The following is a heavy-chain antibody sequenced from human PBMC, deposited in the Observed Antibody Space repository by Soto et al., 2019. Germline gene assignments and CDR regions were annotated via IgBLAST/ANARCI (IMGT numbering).Heavy chain of an antibody. Sequence: ASVKVSCKASGYTFTGYYMHWVRQAPGQGLEWMGWINPNSGGTNYAQKFQGWVTMTRDTSISTAYMELSRLRSDDTAVYYCARDRYSGYDEDYYYYGMDVWGQGTTVTVSS. V-gene: IGHV1-2*04. CDR1: GYTFTGYY. D-gene: IGHD5-12*01. CDR2: INPNSGGT. CDR3: ARDRYSGYDEDYYYYGMDV. J-gene: IGHJ6*02.